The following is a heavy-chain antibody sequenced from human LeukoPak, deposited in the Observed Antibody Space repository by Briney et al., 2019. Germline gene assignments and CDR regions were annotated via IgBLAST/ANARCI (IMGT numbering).Heavy chain of an antibody. D-gene: IGHD3-16*02. J-gene: IGHJ4*02. CDR1: GGSISSGGYY. CDR3: ARVLPGSDYVWGSYRPHYFDY. CDR2: IYYSGST. V-gene: IGHV4-31*03. Sequence: SQTLSLTCTVSGGSISSGGYYWSWIRQHPGKGLEWIGYIYYSGSTYYNPSLKSRVTISVDTSKNQFSLKLSSVTAADTAVFYCARVLPGSDYVWGSYRPHYFDYWGQGTLVTVSS.